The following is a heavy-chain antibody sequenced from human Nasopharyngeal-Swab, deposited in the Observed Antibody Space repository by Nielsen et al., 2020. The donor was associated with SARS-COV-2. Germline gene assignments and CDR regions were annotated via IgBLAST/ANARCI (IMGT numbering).Heavy chain of an antibody. Sequence: GESLKISCVASGFTFGNYWMHWVRQVPGKGLVWVSHINADGSSTTYADSVKGRFTISRDSAKNTLFLQMDNLRAEDTAVYYCTRLTYYYDSSSGGWGQGTLVTVSS. CDR3: TRLTYYYDSSSGG. J-gene: IGHJ4*02. D-gene: IGHD3-22*01. CDR1: GFTFGNYW. V-gene: IGHV3-74*01. CDR2: INADGSST.